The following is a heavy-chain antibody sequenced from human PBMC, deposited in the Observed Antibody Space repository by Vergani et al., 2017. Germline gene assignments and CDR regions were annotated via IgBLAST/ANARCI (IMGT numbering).Heavy chain of an antibody. J-gene: IGHJ5*02. Sequence: QVQLQQWGAGLLKPSETLSLTCSLSGASFSGYYWNWVRQSPGQGLQWIGEISHKGDTNYDPSLQSRVTISTDVSKNQFSLKMTSMTAADSGTYDCARGLGVEYCGRTNWYVDWFDPWGQGIQVTDSS. V-gene: IGHV4-34*01. CDR3: ARGLGVEYCGRTNWYVDWFDP. D-gene: IGHD1-1*01. CDR1: GASFSGYY. CDR2: ISHKGDT.